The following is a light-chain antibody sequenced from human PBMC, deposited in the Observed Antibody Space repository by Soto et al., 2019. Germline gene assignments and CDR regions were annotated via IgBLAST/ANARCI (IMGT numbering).Light chain of an antibody. CDR1: QSVRSN. Sequence: IAMTQSPATLSVSAGERATLSCRASQSVRSNLAWYQQKPGHAPRLLIYGASTRATGIPARFSGSGSGTEFTLTISSLPPDDFATYDCQHYNSHCSFGQGTKVDIK. V-gene: IGKV3-15*01. J-gene: IGKJ2*01. CDR2: GAS. CDR3: QHYNSHCS.